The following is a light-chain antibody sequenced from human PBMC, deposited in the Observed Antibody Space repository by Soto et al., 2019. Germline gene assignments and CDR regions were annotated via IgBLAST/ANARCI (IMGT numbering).Light chain of an antibody. CDR1: ESLVHNDGTTY. CDR2: QIS. CDR3: LQATHFPWT. Sequence: EIVMTQTPLSSPVTLGQPASISCRSSESLVHNDGTTYVSWFHLRPGQPPRLLILQISDRFYGVPDRFSGSGAGTEFTLIISRVEAEDVGLYYCLQATHFPWTFGQGTKVEVK. J-gene: IGKJ1*01. V-gene: IGKV2-24*01.